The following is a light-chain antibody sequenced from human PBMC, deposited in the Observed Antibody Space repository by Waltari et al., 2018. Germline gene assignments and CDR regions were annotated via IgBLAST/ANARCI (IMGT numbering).Light chain of an antibody. J-gene: IGKJ2*03. Sequence: IVMPQTPFSLPVTPGEPASLSSRSSQSLLYSNGYTYLFWYLQKPGQSPQLLIYLASNRASGVPDRFSGSGSGTDFTLKISRVEAEDIGVYYCMQGIQLPYSFGQGTKVEIK. CDR3: MQGIQLPYS. CDR2: LAS. CDR1: QSLLYSNGYTY. V-gene: IGKV2D-29*02.